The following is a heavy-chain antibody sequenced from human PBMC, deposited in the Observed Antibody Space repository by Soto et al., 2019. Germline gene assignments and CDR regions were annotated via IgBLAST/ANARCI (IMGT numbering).Heavy chain of an antibody. CDR3: ARGDYYDSSGYYVGAFDI. D-gene: IGHD3-22*01. CDR2: IIPIFGTA. V-gene: IGHV1-69*13. Sequence: SVKVSCKASGGTFSSYAISWVRQAPGQGLEWMGGIIPIFGTANYAQKFQGRVTITADESTSTAYMELSSLRSEDTAVYYCARGDYYDSSGYYVGAFDIWGQGTMVTVSS. J-gene: IGHJ3*02. CDR1: GGTFSSYA.